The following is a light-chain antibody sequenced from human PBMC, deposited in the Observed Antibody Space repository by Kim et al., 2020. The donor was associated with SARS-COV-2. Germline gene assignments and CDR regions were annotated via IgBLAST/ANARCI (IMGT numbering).Light chain of an antibody. V-gene: IGLV1-47*01. CDR3: AVWDDSLSGPV. CDR1: SSNIGSDY. Sequence: GQRVTISCSGSSSNIGSDYVYWYQKLPGTAPKHLIYRNNQRPSGVPDRFSGSKSGTSASLAISGLRSEDEADYYCAVWDDSLSGPVFGGGTKLTVL. J-gene: IGLJ3*02. CDR2: RNN.